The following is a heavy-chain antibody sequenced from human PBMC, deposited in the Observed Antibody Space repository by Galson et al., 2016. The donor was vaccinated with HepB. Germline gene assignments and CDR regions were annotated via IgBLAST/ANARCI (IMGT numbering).Heavy chain of an antibody. CDR2: IRGSSGT. Sequence: SLRLSCAASGFTFSTFAMTWVRQAPGKGLEWVSAIRGSSGTDYADSVKGRFTISRDNSKNTLYLHMNNLRAEDTAVYYCSKRSVGYTWNPADYWGQGTLVTVSS. V-gene: IGHV3-23*01. J-gene: IGHJ4*02. D-gene: IGHD1-1*01. CDR3: SKRSVGYTWNPADY. CDR1: GFTFSTFA.